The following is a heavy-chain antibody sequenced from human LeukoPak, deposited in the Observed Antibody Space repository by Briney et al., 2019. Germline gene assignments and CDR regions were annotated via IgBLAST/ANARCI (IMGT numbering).Heavy chain of an antibody. Sequence: PGGSLRLSCAASVFTFSSYGMHWVRQAPGKGLEWVAFIRYDGTNKYYADSVKGRFTISRDNSKNTMYLQMNSLRAEDTAVYFCATGRDTAMVRLDYWGPGTLVTVSS. V-gene: IGHV3-30*02. D-gene: IGHD5-18*01. CDR2: IRYDGTNK. J-gene: IGHJ4*02. CDR3: ATGRDTAMVRLDY. CDR1: VFTFSSYG.